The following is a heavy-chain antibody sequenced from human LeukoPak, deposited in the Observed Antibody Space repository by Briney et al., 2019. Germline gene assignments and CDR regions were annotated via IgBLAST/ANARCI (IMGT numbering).Heavy chain of an antibody. J-gene: IGHJ4*02. D-gene: IGHD3-3*01. V-gene: IGHV3-23*01. Sequence: SGGSLRLSCAASGFTFSSYAMSWVRQAPGKGLEWVSAISGSGGSTYYADSVKGRFTISRDNSKNTLYLQMNSLRAEDTAVYYCAKVFGGAYDFWSGYYNYFDYWGQGTLVTVSS. CDR1: GFTFSSYA. CDR3: AKVFGGAYDFWSGYYNYFDY. CDR2: ISGSGGST.